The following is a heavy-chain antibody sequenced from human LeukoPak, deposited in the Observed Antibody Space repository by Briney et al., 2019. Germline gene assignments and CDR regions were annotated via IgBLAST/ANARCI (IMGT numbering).Heavy chain of an antibody. CDR2: ISAYNGNT. CDR1: GYTFTSYG. J-gene: IGHJ4*02. D-gene: IGHD1-26*01. Sequence: ASVKVSCKASGYTFTSYGISWVRQAPGQGLEWMGWISAYNGNTNYAQKLQGRVTMTTDTSTSTVYMELSSLRSDDTAVYYCARELVGATTRGYFDYWGQGTLVTVSS. V-gene: IGHV1-18*01. CDR3: ARELVGATTRGYFDY.